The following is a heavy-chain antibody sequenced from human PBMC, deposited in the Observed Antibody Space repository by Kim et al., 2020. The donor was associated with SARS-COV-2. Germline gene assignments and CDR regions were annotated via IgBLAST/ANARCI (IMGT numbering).Heavy chain of an antibody. CDR2: ISCSSGST. CDR1: GFTFGDYA. CDR3: AKVGGDTARYYYYGMDV. J-gene: IGHJ6*02. D-gene: IGHD5-18*01. Sequence: GGSLRLSCAASGFTFGDYAMNWVRQAPGKGLEWVSAISCSSGSTGYADSVKGRFTISRDNAKNSLYLQMNRLRAEDTALYYCAKVGGDTARYYYYGMDVWGQGTTVTVSS. V-gene: IGHV3-9*01.